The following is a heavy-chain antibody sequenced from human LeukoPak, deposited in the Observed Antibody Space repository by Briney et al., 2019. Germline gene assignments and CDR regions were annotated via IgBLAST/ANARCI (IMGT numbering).Heavy chain of an antibody. CDR1: GFTFSSYE. D-gene: IGHD1-26*01. V-gene: IGHV3-48*03. CDR3: ARDPQDGAFDI. J-gene: IGHJ3*02. CDR2: ISSSGSTI. Sequence: GGSLRLSCAASGFTFSSYEMNWVRQAPGRGLEWVSYISSSGSTIYYADSVKGRFTISRDNAKNALYLQMNSLGAEDTAVYYCARDPQDGAFDIWGQGTLVTVSS.